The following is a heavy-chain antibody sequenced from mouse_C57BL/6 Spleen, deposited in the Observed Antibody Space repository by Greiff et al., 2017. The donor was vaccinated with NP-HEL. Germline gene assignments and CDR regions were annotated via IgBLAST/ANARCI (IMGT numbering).Heavy chain of an antibody. Sequence: DVMLVESGGGLVQPGGSLSLSCAASGFTFTDYYMSWVRQPPGKALEWLGFIRNKANGYTTEYSASVKGRFTISRDNSQSILYLQMNALRAEDSATYYCARYWGAQASFDYWGQGTTLTVSS. J-gene: IGHJ2*01. CDR1: GFTFTDYY. V-gene: IGHV7-3*01. CDR2: IRNKANGYTT. D-gene: IGHD3-2*02. CDR3: ARYWGAQASFDY.